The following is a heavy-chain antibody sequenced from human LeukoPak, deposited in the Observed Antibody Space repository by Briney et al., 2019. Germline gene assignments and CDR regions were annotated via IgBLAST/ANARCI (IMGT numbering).Heavy chain of an antibody. J-gene: IGHJ4*02. Sequence: PGGSLRLSCAASGFTFSSYAMSWVRQAPGKGLEWVSAISGSGGSTYYADSVKGRFTISRDNSKNTLYLQMNSLRAEDTAVYYCAKDLWELRVYYFDYWGQGTLVTVSP. D-gene: IGHD1-26*01. CDR1: GFTFSSYA. CDR3: AKDLWELRVYYFDY. CDR2: ISGSGGST. V-gene: IGHV3-23*01.